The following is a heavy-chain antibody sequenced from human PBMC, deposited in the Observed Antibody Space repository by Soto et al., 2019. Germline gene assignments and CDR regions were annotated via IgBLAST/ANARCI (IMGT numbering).Heavy chain of an antibody. CDR1: GDSISSYY. Sequence: QVQLQESGPGLVKPSETLSLTCAVSGDSISSYYCMWIRQPPGKGLESIGYLYYGRSANYNPSLKSRFTLSVDTSTNPSSLTLSSMTAADTAVYYCALRSMAVVPEYWGQGTLVTVSS. J-gene: IGHJ4*02. V-gene: IGHV4-59*01. CDR2: LYYGRSA. D-gene: IGHD3-22*01. CDR3: ALRSMAVVPEY.